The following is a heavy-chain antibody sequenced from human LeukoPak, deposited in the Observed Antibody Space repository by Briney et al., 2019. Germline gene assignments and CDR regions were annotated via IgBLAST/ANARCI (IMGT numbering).Heavy chain of an antibody. D-gene: IGHD3-22*01. Sequence: KPSETLSLTCAVYGGSFSGYYWSWIRQPAGKGLEWIGRIYTSGSTNYNPSLKSRVTMSVDTSKNQFSLKLSSVTAADTAVYYCARDLSSGYYAGWFDPWGQGTLVTVSS. V-gene: IGHV4-4*07. CDR2: IYTSGST. J-gene: IGHJ5*02. CDR3: ARDLSSGYYAGWFDP. CDR1: GGSFSGYY.